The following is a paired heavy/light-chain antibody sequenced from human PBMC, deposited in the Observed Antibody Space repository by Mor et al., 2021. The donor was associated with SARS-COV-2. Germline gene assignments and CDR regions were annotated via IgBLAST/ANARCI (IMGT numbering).Heavy chain of an antibody. J-gene: IGHJ4*02. D-gene: IGHD6-13*01. CDR3: AREVDKYGSNWRFDS. V-gene: IGHV4-4*02. CDR1: GDSMSSSYW. Sequence: QVQLHESGPGLVKPSETLSLTCVVSGDSMSSSYWWTWVRQAPGKGLEWIGEIYHSGSTDYNPSLKSRVTISVDMSKSQFSLKLSSVTAADTAVYYCAREVDKYGSNWRFDSWGQGTLVTVSS. CDR2: IYHSGST.
Light chain of an antibody. CDR1: SSNIGSNT. V-gene: IGLV1-44*01. Sequence: QSVLTQPPSASGTPGQRVTLSCSGSSSNIGSNTVNWYQQLPGTAPKLLIYNTNQRPSGVPDRFSGSKSGTSASLAISGLQSEDEADYYCAVWDGSLNGHYVFGTGTKVTVL. J-gene: IGLJ1*01. CDR2: NTN. CDR3: AVWDGSLNGHYV.